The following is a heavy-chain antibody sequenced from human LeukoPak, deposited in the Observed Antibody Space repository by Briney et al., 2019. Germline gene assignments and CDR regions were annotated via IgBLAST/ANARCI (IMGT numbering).Heavy chain of an antibody. J-gene: IGHJ4*02. D-gene: IGHD3-9*01. Sequence: GASVKVSCKASGYTFTGYYMHWVRQAPGQGLEWMGWINPNSGGTNYAQKFQGRVTMTRDTSISTAYMELSGLRSDDTAVYYCARGTGLVPYYDILTGYHQFDYWGQGTLVTVSS. CDR1: GYTFTGYY. CDR3: ARGTGLVPYYDILTGYHQFDY. V-gene: IGHV1-2*02. CDR2: INPNSGGT.